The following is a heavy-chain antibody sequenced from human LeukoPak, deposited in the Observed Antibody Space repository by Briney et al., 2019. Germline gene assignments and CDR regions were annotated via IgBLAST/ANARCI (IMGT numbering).Heavy chain of an antibody. CDR2: IKQDGSEK. Sequence: PGGSLRLSCAASGFTFSSYWMSWVRQAPGKGLEWVANIKQDGSEKYYVDSVKGRFTISRDNAKNSLYLQMNSLRAEDTAVYYCAREGLYYYDSSGYYPFDYWGQGTPVTVSS. J-gene: IGHJ4*02. D-gene: IGHD3-22*01. CDR1: GFTFSSYW. CDR3: AREGLYYYDSSGYYPFDY. V-gene: IGHV3-7*01.